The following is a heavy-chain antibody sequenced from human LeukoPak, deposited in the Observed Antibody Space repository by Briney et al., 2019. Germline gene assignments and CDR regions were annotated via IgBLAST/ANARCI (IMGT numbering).Heavy chain of an antibody. CDR1: GSTFSTYV. V-gene: IGHV3-23*01. CDR2: ISSSGGTT. J-gene: IGHJ4*01. D-gene: IGHD5-24*01. Sequence: PGGSLRLSFSASGSTFSTYVAICVRQAPGKGLEWVSAISSSGGTTYYADSVKGRFSISRDNSKNTLYLRMNSLRAEDTAIYYCAKDRNACPTNSAGCGQRTLVTVSA. CDR3: AKDRNACPTNSAG.